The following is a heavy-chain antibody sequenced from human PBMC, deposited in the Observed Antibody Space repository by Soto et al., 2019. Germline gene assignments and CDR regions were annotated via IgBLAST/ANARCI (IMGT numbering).Heavy chain of an antibody. D-gene: IGHD1-26*01. CDR2: ISGTGDYT. V-gene: IGHV3-23*01. J-gene: IGHJ4*02. CDR1: GFTFSSYA. Sequence: GGSLRLSCAASGFTFSSYAMTWVRQAPGKGLEWVSSISGTGDYTYHADSVKGRLTISRDNSKSTLYLQMSSLRADDTAVYYCAKDLVGTMADYFDDWGQGTLVTVSS. CDR3: AKDLVGTMADYFDD.